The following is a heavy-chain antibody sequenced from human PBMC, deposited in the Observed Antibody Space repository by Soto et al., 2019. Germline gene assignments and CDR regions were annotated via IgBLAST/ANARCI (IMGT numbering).Heavy chain of an antibody. J-gene: IGHJ4*02. V-gene: IGHV1-46*03. CDR2: IDPSGGST. Sequence: ASVKVSCKASGYNFTSYYMHWVRQAPGQGLEWMGIIDPSGGSTSYAQKFQGRVSMTRDTSTSTVYMDLSSLRSEDTAVYYCARDLTGGPTYYDFWSGYSPLDYWGLGTFVTVSS. CDR1: GYNFTSYY. CDR3: ARDLTGGPTYYDFWSGYSPLDY. D-gene: IGHD3-3*01.